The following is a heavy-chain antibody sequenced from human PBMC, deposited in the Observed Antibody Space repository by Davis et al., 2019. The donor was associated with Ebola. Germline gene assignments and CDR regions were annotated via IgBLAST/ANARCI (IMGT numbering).Heavy chain of an antibody. CDR3: ARDGPDYYGLDV. CDR2: INPSAGYT. V-gene: IGHV1-46*01. CDR1: GYTFTNYY. Sequence: ASVKVSCKAFGYTFTNYYVHWVRQAPGQGLEWMGVINPSAGYTNYAQKLQGRVTITRDTSTSTVYMEVRRLRSDDTAVYYCARDGPDYYGLDVWGQGTAATVSS. J-gene: IGHJ6*02.